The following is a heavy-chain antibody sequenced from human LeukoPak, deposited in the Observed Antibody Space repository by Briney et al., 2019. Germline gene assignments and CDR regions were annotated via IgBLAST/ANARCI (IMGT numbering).Heavy chain of an antibody. V-gene: IGHV3-30*02. D-gene: IGHD6-13*01. J-gene: IGHJ4*02. CDR3: AKGNRKSSSWPAHY. CDR1: GFTFSSYG. Sequence: QTGGSLRLSCAASGFTFSSYGMHWVRQAPGKGLEWVAFIRYDGSNKYYADSVKGRFTISRDNSKNTLYLQMNSLRAEDTAVYYCAKGNRKSSSWPAHYWGQGTLVTVSS. CDR2: IRYDGSNK.